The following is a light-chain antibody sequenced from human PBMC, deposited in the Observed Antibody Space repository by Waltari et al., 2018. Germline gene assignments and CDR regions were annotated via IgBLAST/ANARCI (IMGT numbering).Light chain of an antibody. J-gene: IGKJ4*01. CDR3: QQYDNWPPLT. CDR2: GAS. V-gene: IGKV3-15*01. CDR1: QSVSSN. Sequence: EIVMTQSPATLSVSPGERATLSCRASQSVSSNLTWYQQKPGQAPRLLIYGASTRATGIPARFSGSGSGTEFTLTISSLQSEDSAVYYCQQYDNWPPLTFGGGTKVEIK.